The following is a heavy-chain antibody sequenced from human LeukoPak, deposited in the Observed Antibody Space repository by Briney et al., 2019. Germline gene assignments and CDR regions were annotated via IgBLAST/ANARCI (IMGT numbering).Heavy chain of an antibody. CDR2: ISSSSSYI. J-gene: IGHJ3*01. V-gene: IGHV3-21*04. Sequence: GGSLRLSCAASGFTFSRYSMNWVRQAPGKGLEWVSSISSSSSYIYYGDSVKGRFTISRDSSKNTLYLQMNSLGGEGTALYYCAKGRWGLTINNFDLWGQGTMVTVSS. CDR3: AKGRWGLTINNFDL. CDR1: GFTFSRYS. D-gene: IGHD3/OR15-3a*01.